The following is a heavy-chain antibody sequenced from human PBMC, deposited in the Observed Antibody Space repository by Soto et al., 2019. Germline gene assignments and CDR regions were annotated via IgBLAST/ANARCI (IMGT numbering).Heavy chain of an antibody. J-gene: IGHJ4*02. CDR3: AKDALAYYDFWS. CDR1: GLTFSSYA. CDR2: ISNSGRST. V-gene: IGHV3-23*01. Sequence: GGSLRLSCAASGLTFSSYAMSWVRQAPGKGLEWVSHISNSGRSTKYADSVKGRFTISRDNSKNTLYLQMNSLRAEDTAIYYCAKDALAYYDFWSWGQGTLVAVSS. D-gene: IGHD3-3*01.